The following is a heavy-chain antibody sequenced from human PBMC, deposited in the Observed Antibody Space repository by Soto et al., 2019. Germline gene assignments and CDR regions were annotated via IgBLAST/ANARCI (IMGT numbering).Heavy chain of an antibody. D-gene: IGHD1-26*01. CDR1: GFTFSSYG. CDR2: IWYDGSNK. CDR3: ARDLRYSGSYCGY. V-gene: IGHV3-33*01. J-gene: IGHJ4*02. Sequence: GGSLRLSCAASGFTFSSYGMHWVRQAPGKGLEWVAVIWYDGSNKYYADSVKGRFTISRDNSENTLYLQMNSLRAEDTAVYYCARDLRYSGSYCGYWGQGTLVTVSS.